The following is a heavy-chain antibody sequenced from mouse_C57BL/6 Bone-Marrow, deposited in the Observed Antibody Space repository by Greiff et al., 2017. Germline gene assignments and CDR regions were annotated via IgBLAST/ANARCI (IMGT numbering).Heavy chain of an antibody. CDR2: INSDGGST. D-gene: IGHD2-1*01. J-gene: IGHJ4*01. CDR1: EYDFPSHD. CDR3: ARWGNYEDAMDY. Sequence: EVQLMESGGGLVQPGASLKLSCESNEYDFPSHDMSWVSKTPEKRLELVAAINSDGGSTYYPDTMERRVIITRDNTKKTLYLQMSSLRSEDTALYYCARWGNYEDAMDYWGQGTSVTVSS. V-gene: IGHV5-2*01.